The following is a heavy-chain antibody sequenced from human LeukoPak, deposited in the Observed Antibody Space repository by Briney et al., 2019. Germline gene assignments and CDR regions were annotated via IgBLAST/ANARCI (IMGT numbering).Heavy chain of an antibody. Sequence: PEGSLRLSCAASGFTFNSYAMSWVRKAPGKGLEWVSAISGNGGRTYYADSVKGRFTTSRDNSKNTLNLQMHRLRVEDTAVYYCTRVMWDSSGYPIDYWGQGSLVTVSS. CDR3: TRVMWDSSGYPIDY. CDR2: ISGNGGRT. D-gene: IGHD3-22*01. CDR1: GFTFNSYA. J-gene: IGHJ4*02. V-gene: IGHV3-23*01.